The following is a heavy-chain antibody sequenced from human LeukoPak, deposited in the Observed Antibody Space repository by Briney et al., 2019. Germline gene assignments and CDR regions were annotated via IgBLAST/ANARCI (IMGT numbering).Heavy chain of an antibody. V-gene: IGHV1-18*01. Sequence: GASVKVSCKASGYSFTSYCISWVRQAPGQGLEWMGWISGYNGDTNYAQKFQGRVTLITDTSTSTVYMELRNLRSDDTAMYYCARDLGLPRLNSFDYWGQGTLVTVSS. D-gene: IGHD3/OR15-3a*01. CDR2: ISGYNGDT. J-gene: IGHJ4*02. CDR1: GYSFTSYC. CDR3: ARDLGLPRLNSFDY.